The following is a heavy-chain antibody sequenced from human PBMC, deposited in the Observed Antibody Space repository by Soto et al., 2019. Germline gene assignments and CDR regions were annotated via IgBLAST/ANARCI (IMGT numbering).Heavy chain of an antibody. CDR1: GGSFSGYY. V-gene: IGHV4-34*01. D-gene: IGHD2-21*02. CDR2: INHSGST. CDR3: ARSVVVTAIVYYYYYYGMDV. J-gene: IGHJ6*02. Sequence: SETLSLTCAVYGGSFSGYYWSWIRQPPGKGLEWIGEINHSGSTNYNPSLKSRATISVDTSKIQFSVKLSSVTAADTAVYYCARSVVVTAIVYYYYYYGMDVWGQGTTVTVSS.